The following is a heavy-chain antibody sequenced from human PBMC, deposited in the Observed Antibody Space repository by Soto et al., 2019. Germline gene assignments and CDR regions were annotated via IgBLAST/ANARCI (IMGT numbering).Heavy chain of an antibody. V-gene: IGHV1-69*13. D-gene: IGHD1-26*01. CDR3: ARPGSGSYLEYDAFDI. J-gene: IGHJ3*02. CDR2: IIPIFGTA. CDR1: GGTFSSYA. Sequence: SVKVSCKASGGTFSSYAISWVRQAPGQGLEWMGGIIPIFGTANYAQKFQGRVTITADESTSTAYMELSSLRSEDTAVYYCARPGSGSYLEYDAFDIWGQGTMVTVSS.